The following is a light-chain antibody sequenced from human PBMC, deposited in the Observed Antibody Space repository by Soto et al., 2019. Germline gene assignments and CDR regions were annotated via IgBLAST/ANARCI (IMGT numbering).Light chain of an antibody. J-gene: IGKJ1*01. CDR3: HQYDSSPRT. CDR2: GAS. V-gene: IGKV3-20*01. Sequence: EVVLTQSPATLSLSPGEGATLSCRVSQSISSSYLSWYQQRPGQAPRLLIYGASTRATGIPARFSGSGRGAGTDFTLTISRLEPEDFAVYYCHQYDSSPRTFGQGTRVEIK. CDR1: QSISSSY.